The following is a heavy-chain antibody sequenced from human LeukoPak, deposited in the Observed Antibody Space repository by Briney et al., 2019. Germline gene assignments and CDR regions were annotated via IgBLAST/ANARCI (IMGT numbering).Heavy chain of an antibody. CDR1: GFTFSSYS. V-gene: IGHV3-48*04. J-gene: IGHJ4*02. CDR3: ARDFPVIDY. CDR2: ISSSSSTI. D-gene: IGHD6-19*01. Sequence: GGSLRLSCAASGFTFSSYSMNWGRQAPGKGLEWVSYISSSSSTIYYADSVKGRFTISRDNAKNSLYLQMNSLRAEDTAVYYCARDFPVIDYWGQGTLVTVSS.